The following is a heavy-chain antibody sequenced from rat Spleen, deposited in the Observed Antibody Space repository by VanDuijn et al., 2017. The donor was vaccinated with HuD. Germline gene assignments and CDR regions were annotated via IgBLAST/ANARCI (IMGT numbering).Heavy chain of an antibody. CDR3: ARHSSAPIYVMDA. CDR1: GFTFSDYY. D-gene: IGHD3-8*01. J-gene: IGHJ4*01. V-gene: IGHV5-22*01. CDR2: ISYEGSST. Sequence: EVQLVESGGGLVQPGRSMKLSCAASGFTFSDYYMAWVRQAPKKGLEWVASISYEGSSTYYGDSVKGRFTISRDNAKSILYLQMNGLRSEDTATYYCARHSSAPIYVMDAWGQGASVTVSS.